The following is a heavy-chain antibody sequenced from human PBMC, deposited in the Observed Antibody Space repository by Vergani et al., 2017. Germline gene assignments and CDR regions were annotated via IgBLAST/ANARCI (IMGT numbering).Heavy chain of an antibody. D-gene: IGHD3-9*01. CDR1: GYTFSNYY. CDR2: INPSGGHT. CDR3: ARGDYGILTGYRY. J-gene: IGHJ4*02. Sequence: QVQVVQSGAEVKKSGASGKVSCKTSGYTFSNYYMHWVRQAPGQGLEWMGIINPSGGHTNYAQKFQGRVTMTRDTSTRTVYMELSSLRSEDTAIYYCARGDYGILTGYRYWGQGTLVTVSA. V-gene: IGHV1-46*03.